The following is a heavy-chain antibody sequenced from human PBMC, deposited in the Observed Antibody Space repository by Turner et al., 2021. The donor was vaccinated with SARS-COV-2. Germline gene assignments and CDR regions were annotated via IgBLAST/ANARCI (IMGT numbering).Heavy chain of an antibody. Sequence: QVQLVQAGAEVKKPGSSVKVSCKASGGTFSSYAINWVRQAPGQGLEWMGRIIPILGIANYDQKFQGRVTITADKSTSTAYMELSSLRSEDTAVYYCARDFWSGYHTVGFDYWGQGSMITVSS. V-gene: IGHV1-69*04. D-gene: IGHD3-3*01. J-gene: IGHJ4*02. CDR1: GGTFSSYA. CDR3: ARDFWSGYHTVGFDY. CDR2: IIPILGIA.